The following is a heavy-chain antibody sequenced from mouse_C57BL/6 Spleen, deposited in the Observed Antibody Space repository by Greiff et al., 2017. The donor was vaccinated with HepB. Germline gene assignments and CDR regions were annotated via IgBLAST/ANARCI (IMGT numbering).Heavy chain of an antibody. CDR2: IWSGGST. Sequence: VQLVESGPGLVQPSQSLSITCTVSGFSLTSYGVHWVRQSPGKGLEWLGVIWSGGSTDYNAAFISRLSISKDNSKSQVFFKMNSLQADDTAIYYCARDVTTVVRYFDVWGTGTTVTVSS. D-gene: IGHD1-1*01. J-gene: IGHJ1*03. V-gene: IGHV2-2*01. CDR1: GFSLTSYG. CDR3: ARDVTTVVRYFDV.